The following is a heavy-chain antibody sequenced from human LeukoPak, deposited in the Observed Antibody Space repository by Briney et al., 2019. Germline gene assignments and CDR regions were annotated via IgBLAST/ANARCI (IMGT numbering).Heavy chain of an antibody. Sequence: ASVKVSCKASGYTFTGYYMHWVRQAPRQGLEWMGWINPNSGGTNYAQKFQGRVTMTRDTSISTAYTELSRLRSDDTAVYYCARVVPEQQLVRSGWFDPWGQGTLVTVSS. J-gene: IGHJ5*02. CDR3: ARVVPEQQLVRSGWFDP. CDR1: GYTFTGYY. D-gene: IGHD6-13*01. CDR2: INPNSGGT. V-gene: IGHV1-2*02.